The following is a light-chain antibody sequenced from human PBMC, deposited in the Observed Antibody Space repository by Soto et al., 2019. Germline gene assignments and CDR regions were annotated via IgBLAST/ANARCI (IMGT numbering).Light chain of an antibody. CDR2: RAS. V-gene: IGKV1-5*03. CDR1: QSISPW. J-gene: IGKJ2*01. Sequence: DIQMTQSPSTLSAYVGERVTITCRASQSISPWLAWYQKKPGKAPNLLIYRASNLQTGVPSRFSGSGSGTEFTLTINSLQPDDVANYYCQQYRGRPYTFGQGTKLEIE. CDR3: QQYRGRPYT.